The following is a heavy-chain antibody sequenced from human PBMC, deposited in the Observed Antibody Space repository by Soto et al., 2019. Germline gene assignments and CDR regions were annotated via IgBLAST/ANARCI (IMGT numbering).Heavy chain of an antibody. D-gene: IGHD3-3*01. CDR3: ARPRPRGRPYEFRRAPTASLYHYGLAV. CDR1: GGTFNTYP. V-gene: IGHV1-69*01. CDR2: VLPVFRIV. J-gene: IGHJ6*02. Sequence: QVQLEQSGAEGKKPGSSVKVSCPTSGGTFNTYPISWMRQAPGQGLEWLGGVLPVFRIVNYARQFHDRLKLPADESTTRFYMELSRLMYEDAAVYVCARPRPRGRPYEFRRAPTASLYHYGLAVWGQGTTVIVSS.